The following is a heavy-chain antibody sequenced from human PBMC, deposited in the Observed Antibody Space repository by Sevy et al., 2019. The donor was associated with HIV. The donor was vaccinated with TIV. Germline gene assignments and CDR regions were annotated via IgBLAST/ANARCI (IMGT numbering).Heavy chain of an antibody. D-gene: IGHD1-26*01. CDR2: ISDNGGST. V-gene: IGHV3-23*01. CDR3: AKYSGSGL. J-gene: IGHJ1*01. Sequence: GGSLRLSCVGSGFTFASYTMSWVRQSPGKGLEWVSAISDNGGSTYYADSVKGRFTISRDNAKSTLYLQVNSLRVEDTAVYYCAKYSGSGLWGQGTLVTVSS. CDR1: GFTFASYT.